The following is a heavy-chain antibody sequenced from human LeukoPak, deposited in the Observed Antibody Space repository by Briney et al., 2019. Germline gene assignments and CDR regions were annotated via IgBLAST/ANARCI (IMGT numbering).Heavy chain of an antibody. Sequence: NPSETLSLTCTVSGGSITTYYWNWIRQPPGKGLEWIGHIYYIGSANYSPSLRSRVTISVDTSKNQFSLKLRSVTAADTAVYYCARNRDGYNSFDYWGQGTLVTVSS. CDR2: IYYIGSA. CDR3: ARNRDGYNSFDY. D-gene: IGHD5-24*01. CDR1: GGSITTYY. J-gene: IGHJ4*02. V-gene: IGHV4-59*12.